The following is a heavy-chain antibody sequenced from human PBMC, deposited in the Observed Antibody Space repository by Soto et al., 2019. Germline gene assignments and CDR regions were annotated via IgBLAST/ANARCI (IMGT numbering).Heavy chain of an antibody. Sequence: QVQLVQSGAEVKKPGSSVKVSCKASGGTFSSYAISWVRQAPGQGLEEMGGIIPIFGTANYAQQFQGRVTITADESTSTAYMELSSLRSEDTAVYYCARDHSGSYHFDYWGQVTLVTVSS. D-gene: IGHD1-26*01. CDR3: ARDHSGSYHFDY. J-gene: IGHJ4*02. V-gene: IGHV1-69*01. CDR2: IIPIFGTA. CDR1: GGTFSSYA.